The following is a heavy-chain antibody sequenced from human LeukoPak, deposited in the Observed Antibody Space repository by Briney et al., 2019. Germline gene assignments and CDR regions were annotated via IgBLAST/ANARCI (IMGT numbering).Heavy chain of an antibody. J-gene: IGHJ4*02. CDR3: ARPPHMVRGVMSFGC. CDR2: IWYDGSNK. CDR1: GFTFSSYG. V-gene: IGHV3-33*01. D-gene: IGHD3-10*01. Sequence: PGGSLRLSCAASGFTFSSYGMHWVRQAPGKGLEWVAVIWYDGSNKYYADSVKGRFTISRDNSKNTLYLQMNSLRAEDTAVYYCARPPHMVRGVMSFGCWGQGTLVTVSS.